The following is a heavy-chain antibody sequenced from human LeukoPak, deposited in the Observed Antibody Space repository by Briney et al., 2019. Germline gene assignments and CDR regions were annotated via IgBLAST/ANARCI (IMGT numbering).Heavy chain of an antibody. V-gene: IGHV4-61*08. D-gene: IGHD2-8*02. Sequence: SETLSLTCTVSGGSISSGGYYWSWIRQPPGKGLEWIGYIYYSGSTNYNPSLKSRVTISVDTSKNQFSLKLSSVTAADTAVYYCARVRGSGDWFDPWGQGTLVTVSS. CDR2: IYYSGST. J-gene: IGHJ5*02. CDR1: GGSISSGGYY. CDR3: ARVRGSGDWFDP.